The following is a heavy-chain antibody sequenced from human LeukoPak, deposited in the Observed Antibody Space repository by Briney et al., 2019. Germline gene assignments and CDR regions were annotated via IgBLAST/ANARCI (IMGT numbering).Heavy chain of an antibody. Sequence: SETLSLTCTVSGDSISSYYWSWFRQPPGKGLEWIGYIYDSGSTNYNPSLKSRVTMSVDTSKNQFSLKLSSVTAVDTAVYYCARKATTGPTKAAFDIWGQGTMVTVSS. CDR1: GDSISSYY. CDR3: ARKATTGPTKAAFDI. D-gene: IGHD4-17*01. CDR2: IYDSGST. J-gene: IGHJ3*02. V-gene: IGHV4-59*12.